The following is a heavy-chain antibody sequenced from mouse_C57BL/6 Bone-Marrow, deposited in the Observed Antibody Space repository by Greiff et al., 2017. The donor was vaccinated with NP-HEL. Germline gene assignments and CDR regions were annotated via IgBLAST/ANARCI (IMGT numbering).Heavy chain of an antibody. CDR2: IWSGGST. D-gene: IGHD2-5*01. Sequence: VKLQESGPGLVQPSQSLSITCTVSGFSLTSYGVHWVRQPPGKGLEWLGVIWSGGSTDYNAAFISRLSISKDNSKSQVFFKMNSLQADDTAIYYCAKERNSNFYAMDYWGQGTSVTVSS. V-gene: IGHV2-4*01. CDR1: GFSLTSYG. J-gene: IGHJ4*01. CDR3: AKERNSNFYAMDY.